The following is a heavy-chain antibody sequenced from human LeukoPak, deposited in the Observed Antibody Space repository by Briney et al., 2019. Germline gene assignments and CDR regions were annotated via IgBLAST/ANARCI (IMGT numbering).Heavy chain of an antibody. D-gene: IGHD2-2*01. Sequence: ASVKLSCKASGYTFTAYYMHWVRQAPGQGLEWMGWINPNSGGTNYAQKFQGRVTMTRDTSISTAYMELSRLRSDDTAVYYCARALGRYCSSTSCYEGGYYYMDVWGKGTTVTVSS. CDR3: ARALGRYCSSTSCYEGGYYYMDV. J-gene: IGHJ6*03. CDR1: GYTFTAYY. V-gene: IGHV1-2*02. CDR2: INPNSGGT.